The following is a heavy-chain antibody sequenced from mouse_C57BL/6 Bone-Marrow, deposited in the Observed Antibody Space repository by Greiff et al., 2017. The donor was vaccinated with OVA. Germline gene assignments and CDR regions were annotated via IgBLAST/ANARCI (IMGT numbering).Heavy chain of an antibody. CDR2: IYPGSGST. CDR3: ARGRPITTVVAKAMDY. D-gene: IGHD1-1*01. Sequence: VQLQQPGAELVKPGASVKMSCKASGYTFTSYWITWVKQRPGQGLEWIGDIYPGSGSTNYNEKFKSKATLTVDTSSSTAYMQLSSLTSEDSAVYYCARGRPITTVVAKAMDYWGQGTSVTVSS. CDR1: GYTFTSYW. J-gene: IGHJ4*01. V-gene: IGHV1-55*01.